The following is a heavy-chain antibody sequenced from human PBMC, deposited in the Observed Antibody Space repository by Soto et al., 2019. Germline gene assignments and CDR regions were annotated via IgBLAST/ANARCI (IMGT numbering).Heavy chain of an antibody. J-gene: IGHJ6*02. CDR2: IYPGDSDT. D-gene: IGHD6-19*01. Sequence: PGESLKLSCKGSGYSFTSYWIGWVRQMPGKGLEWMGIIYPGDSDTRYSPSFQGQVTISADKSISTAYLQWSSLKASDTAMYYCARHSALAVEYSSFVMVFWAQGPTVPVSS. CDR1: GYSFTSYW. V-gene: IGHV5-51*01. CDR3: ARHSALAVEYSSFVMVF.